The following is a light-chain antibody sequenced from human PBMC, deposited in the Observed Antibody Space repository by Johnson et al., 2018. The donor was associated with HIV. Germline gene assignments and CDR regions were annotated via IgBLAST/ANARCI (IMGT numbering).Light chain of an antibody. Sequence: QSVLTQPPSVSAAPGQKVTISCSGSSSNIGNNYVSWYQQLPGTAPKLLIYENTKRPSGIPDRFSGSKSGTSATLGITGLQTGDEADYYCGTLDTSLSAGGVVGTGTKVTVL. CDR1: SSNIGNNY. CDR2: ENT. J-gene: IGLJ1*01. CDR3: GTLDTSLSAGGV. V-gene: IGLV1-51*02.